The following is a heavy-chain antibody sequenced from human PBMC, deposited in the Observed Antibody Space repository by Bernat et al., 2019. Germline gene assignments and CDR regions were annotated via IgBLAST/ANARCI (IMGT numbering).Heavy chain of an antibody. D-gene: IGHD6-19*01. J-gene: IGHJ6*02. CDR2: IIPILGIA. Sequence: QVQLVQSGAEVKKPGSSVKVSCKASGGTFSSYTISWVRQAPGQGLEWMGRIIPILGIANYAQKFQGRVTITADKSTSTAYMELSSLRSEDTAVYYCARDRAAVAGPRVDYYGMDVWGQGTTVTVSS. CDR1: GGTFSSYT. CDR3: ARDRAAVAGPRVDYYGMDV. V-gene: IGHV1-69*08.